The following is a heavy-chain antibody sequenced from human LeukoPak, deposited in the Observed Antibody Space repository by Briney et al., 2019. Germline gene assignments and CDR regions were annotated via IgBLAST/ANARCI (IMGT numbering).Heavy chain of an antibody. Sequence: ASVKVSCKASGYTFTGYFMHWVRQAPGQGLGWMGWINPNSGGTNYAQKFQGRVTMTRDTSISTAYMELSRLRSDDTAVYYCARTYDSSGYYYIWGQGTLVTVSS. D-gene: IGHD3-22*01. V-gene: IGHV1-2*02. J-gene: IGHJ4*02. CDR2: INPNSGGT. CDR3: ARTYDSSGYYYI. CDR1: GYTFTGYF.